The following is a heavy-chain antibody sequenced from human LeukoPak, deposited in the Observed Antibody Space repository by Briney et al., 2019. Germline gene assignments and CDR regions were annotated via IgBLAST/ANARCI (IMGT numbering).Heavy chain of an antibody. CDR3: AISGGDIVVVPSARGYFDY. CDR1: GFTFSSYW. J-gene: IGHJ4*02. D-gene: IGHD2-2*01. Sequence: GGSLRLSCAASGFTFSSYWMHWVRQAPGKGLEWGSSIISSSSYTYYADSVKGRVTISRDNAKNSLYLQMNSLRAEDTAVYYCAISGGDIVVVPSARGYFDYWGQGTLVTVSS. CDR2: IISSSSYT. V-gene: IGHV3-21*01.